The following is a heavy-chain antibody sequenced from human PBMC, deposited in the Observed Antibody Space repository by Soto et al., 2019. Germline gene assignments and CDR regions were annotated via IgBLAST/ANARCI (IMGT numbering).Heavy chain of an antibody. D-gene: IGHD6-13*01. CDR3: ARGRVAAAGIDYFDY. CDR1: GFTFSSYW. Sequence: GGSLRLSCAASGFTFSSYWMHWVRQAPGNGLVWVSRINSDGSSTSYADSVKGRFTISRDNAKNTLYLQMNSLRAEDTAVYYCARGRVAAAGIDYFDYWGQGTLVTVSS. J-gene: IGHJ4*02. CDR2: INSDGSST. V-gene: IGHV3-74*01.